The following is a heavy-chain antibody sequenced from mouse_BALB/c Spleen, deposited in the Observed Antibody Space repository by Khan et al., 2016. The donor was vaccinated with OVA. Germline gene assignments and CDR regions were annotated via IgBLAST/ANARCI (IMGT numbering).Heavy chain of an antibody. CDR3: ARGGLGLRAYAMDY. Sequence: MQLEESGPELMKPGASVKISCKASGYSFTTYYIHWVKQSHGKSLEWIGYIDPFNGGPSYNQKFKGKATLTLDKSSSTAYMHLISLTSEDSAFYYCARGGLGLRAYAMDYWGQGTSVTVSS. D-gene: IGHD3-1*01. J-gene: IGHJ4*01. CDR2: IDPFNGGP. CDR1: GYSFTTYY. V-gene: IGHV1S135*01.